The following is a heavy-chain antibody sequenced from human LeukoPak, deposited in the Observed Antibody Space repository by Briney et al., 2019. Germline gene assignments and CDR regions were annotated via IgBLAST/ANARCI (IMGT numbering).Heavy chain of an antibody. J-gene: IGHJ3*02. CDR3: ARGNGFYNWNNVVAFDI. CDR1: GFTFSSYE. V-gene: IGHV3-48*03. D-gene: IGHD1/OR15-1a*01. Sequence: GGSLRLSCAASGFTFSSYEMNWVRQAPGKGLEWVSYISSSGSTIYYADSVKGRFTISRDNAKNSLYLQMNSLRAEDTAVYYCARGNGFYNWNNVVAFDIWGQGTMVTVSS. CDR2: ISSSGSTI.